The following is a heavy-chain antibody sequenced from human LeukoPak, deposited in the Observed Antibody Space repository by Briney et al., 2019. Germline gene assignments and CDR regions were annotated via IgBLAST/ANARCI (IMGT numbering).Heavy chain of an antibody. CDR1: GYSFSSYG. CDR3: ARYSSGWYHTSHVDY. V-gene: IGHV1-18*01. Sequence: ASVKVSCKASGYSFSSYGFSWVRQAPGQGLEWMGWISAYNGNTNYAQKFQGRVTMTTDTSTSIAYMELRSLRSDDTAVYYCARYSSGWYHTSHVDYWGQGTLVTVSS. D-gene: IGHD6-19*01. J-gene: IGHJ4*02. CDR2: ISAYNGNT.